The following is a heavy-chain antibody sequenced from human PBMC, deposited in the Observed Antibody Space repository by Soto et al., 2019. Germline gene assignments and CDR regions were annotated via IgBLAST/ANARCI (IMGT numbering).Heavy chain of an antibody. CDR3: ARVRSDYGYDLLYFDY. V-gene: IGHV3-53*04. Sequence: GGSLRLSCAASGFTVSSNYMSWVRQAPGKGLEWVSVIYSGGSTYYADSVKGRFTISRHNSKNTLYLQMNSLRAEDTAVYYCARVRSDYGYDLLYFDYWGQGTLVTVSS. D-gene: IGHD5-12*01. CDR1: GFTVSSNY. J-gene: IGHJ4*02. CDR2: IYSGGST.